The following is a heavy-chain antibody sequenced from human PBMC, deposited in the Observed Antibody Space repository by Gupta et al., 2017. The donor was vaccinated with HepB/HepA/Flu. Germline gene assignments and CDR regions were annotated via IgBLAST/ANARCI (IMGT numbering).Heavy chain of an antibody. Sequence: EVQLVESGGGVVRPGGSLRLPCAASGFPFADYGMRWVPHAPGKGLEWVSGINWNGGSTGYADSVKGRFTISRDNAKNSLYLQMNSLRAEDTALYYCARRMITFGGVIVHYYFDYWGQGTLVTVSS. CDR2: INWNGGST. V-gene: IGHV3-20*04. CDR3: ARRMITFGGVIVHYYFDY. CDR1: GFPFADYG. J-gene: IGHJ4*02. D-gene: IGHD3-16*02.